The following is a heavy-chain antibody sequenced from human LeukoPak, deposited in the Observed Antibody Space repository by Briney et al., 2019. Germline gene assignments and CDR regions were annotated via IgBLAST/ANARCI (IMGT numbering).Heavy chain of an antibody. CDR1: GYTFTSYD. V-gene: IGHV1-8*01. J-gene: IGHJ4*02. CDR2: MNPNSGNT. D-gene: IGHD3-10*01. Sequence: ASVKVSCKASGYTFTSYDINWVRQATGQGLEWMGWMNPNSGNTGYAQKFLGRVTMTRNTSISTAYMELSSLRSEDTAVYYCARKMHLYGSGSYFVYWGQGTLVTVSS. CDR3: ARKMHLYGSGSYFVY.